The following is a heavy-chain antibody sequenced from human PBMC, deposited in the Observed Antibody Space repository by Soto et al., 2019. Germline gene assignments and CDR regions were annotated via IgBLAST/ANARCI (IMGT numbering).Heavy chain of an antibody. CDR2: IYHSGST. CDR1: GGSISSSNW. CDR3: ARDIVRGEHNYYYHGMDV. Sequence: LSLTCAVSGGSISSSNWWSWVRQPPGKGLEWIGEIYHSGSTNYNPSLKSRVTISVDKSKNQFSLKLSSVTAADTPVYYCARDIVRGEHNYYYHGMDVWGQGTTVTVS. V-gene: IGHV4-4*02. D-gene: IGHD3-10*01. J-gene: IGHJ6*02.